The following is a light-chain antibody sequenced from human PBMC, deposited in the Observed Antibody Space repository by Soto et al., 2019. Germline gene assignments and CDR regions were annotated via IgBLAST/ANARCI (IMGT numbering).Light chain of an antibody. CDR3: QQYNNWRRT. CDR2: GAS. Sequence: EIVMTQSPATLSVSPGERATLSCRASQSISSNLAWYQQKPGQAPRLLIYGASTRATGITARFSGSESGTEFTLTISSLQSEDFEVYYCQQYNNWRRTFGQWPKVEIK. CDR1: QSISSN. V-gene: IGKV3-15*01. J-gene: IGKJ1*01.